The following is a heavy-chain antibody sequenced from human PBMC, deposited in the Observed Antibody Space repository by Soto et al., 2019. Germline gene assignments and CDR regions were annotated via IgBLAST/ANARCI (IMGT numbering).Heavy chain of an antibody. V-gene: IGHV1-69*12. CDR2: IIPIFGTA. D-gene: IGHD3-22*01. CDR3: ARVKTYYYDSSGYYSFDY. J-gene: IGHJ4*02. CDR1: GGTFSSYA. Sequence: QVQLVQSGAEVKKPGSSVKVSCKASGGTFSSYAISWVRQAPGQGLEWMGGIIPIFGTANYAQKFQGRVAITADESTSTAYMELSSLRSEDTAVYYCARVKTYYYDSSGYYSFDYWGQGTLVTVSS.